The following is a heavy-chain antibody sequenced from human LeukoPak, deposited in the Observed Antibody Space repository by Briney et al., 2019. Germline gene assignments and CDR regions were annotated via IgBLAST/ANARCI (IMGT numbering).Heavy chain of an antibody. V-gene: IGHV3-43D*03. CDR1: GFTFDDYA. D-gene: IGHD3-10*01. CDR3: AKDSPIRGSGSYYNY. Sequence: GGSLRLSCAASGFTFDDYAMHWVRQAPGKGLEWVSLISWDGGSTYYADSVKGRFTISRDNSKNSLYLQMNSLRAEDTALYYCAKDSPIRGSGSYYNYWGQGTLVSVSS. CDR2: ISWDGGST. J-gene: IGHJ4*02.